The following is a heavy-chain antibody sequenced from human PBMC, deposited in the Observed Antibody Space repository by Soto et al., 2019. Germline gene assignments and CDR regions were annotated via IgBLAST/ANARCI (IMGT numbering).Heavy chain of an antibody. D-gene: IGHD2-15*01. CDR2: IYSDGTI. Sequence: PXESLGLSFAASGFSVSSDYMNWVRQAPGKALEWVSIIYSDGTIDYAKSVKGRFTISRDNSKNILYLQMHSLTVEDTAVYYCARGGARSGFNYWGQGTLVTVSS. J-gene: IGHJ4*02. CDR1: GFSVSSDY. V-gene: IGHV3-53*01. CDR3: ARGGARSGFNY.